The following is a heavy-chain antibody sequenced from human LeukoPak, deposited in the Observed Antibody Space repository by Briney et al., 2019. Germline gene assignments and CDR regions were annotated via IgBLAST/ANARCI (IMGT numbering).Heavy chain of an antibody. CDR2: TNPNSHNA. CDR1: GYTFTRYD. D-gene: IGHD5-18*01. V-gene: IGHV1-8*01. Sequence: GASLTVSCKASGYTFTRYDMNWVRQAPGQGLEWMGWTNPNSHNAGYAQKFQGRVTLTWDTSISTAYMELSSLRSEDTAVYYCARGHVVDTVMVTGAFDIWGQGTMVTVSS. CDR3: ARGHVVDTVMVTGAFDI. J-gene: IGHJ3*02.